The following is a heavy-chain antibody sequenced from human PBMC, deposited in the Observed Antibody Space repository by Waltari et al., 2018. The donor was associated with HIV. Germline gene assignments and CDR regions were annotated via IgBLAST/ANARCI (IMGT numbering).Heavy chain of an antibody. V-gene: IGHV4-59*11. J-gene: IGHJ4*02. Sequence: QVQLQESGPGLVKPSETLSLICSVSGGTTSGHYWTWIRQPPGKGLEWIGYVHGSGNTKYNPSLQSRVTISIDTSKNQVSLALNSVTAADTAVYFCARVKASYYDGSGFYFLDYWGQGTLVTVSS. CDR3: ARVKASYYDGSGFYFLDY. CDR1: GGTTSGHY. D-gene: IGHD3-22*01. CDR2: VHGSGNT.